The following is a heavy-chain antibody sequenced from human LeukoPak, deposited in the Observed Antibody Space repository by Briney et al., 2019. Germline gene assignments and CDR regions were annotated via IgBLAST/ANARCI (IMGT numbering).Heavy chain of an antibody. CDR3: ANDVRSIAVAGTKDY. Sequence: GGSLRLSCAASGFTFSSYAMSWVRQAPGKRLEWVSAISGSGGSTYYADSVKGRFTISRDNSKNTLYLQMNSLRAEDTAVYYCANDVRSIAVAGTKDYWGQGTLVTVSS. CDR1: GFTFSSYA. CDR2: ISGSGGST. J-gene: IGHJ4*02. V-gene: IGHV3-23*01. D-gene: IGHD6-19*01.